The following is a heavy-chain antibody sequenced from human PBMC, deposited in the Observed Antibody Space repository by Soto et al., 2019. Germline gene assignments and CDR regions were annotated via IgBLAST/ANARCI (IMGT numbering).Heavy chain of an antibody. CDR2: ISYDGSNK. CDR3: ARTAAAGTG. CDR1: GFTFSSYA. J-gene: IGHJ4*02. D-gene: IGHD6-13*01. V-gene: IGHV3-30-3*01. Sequence: QVQLAESGGGVVQPGRSLRLSCAASGFTFSSYAMHWVRQAPGKGLEWVAVISYDGSNKYYADSVKGRFTISRDNSKNTLYLQMNSLRAEDTAVYYCARTAAAGTGWGQGTLVTVSS.